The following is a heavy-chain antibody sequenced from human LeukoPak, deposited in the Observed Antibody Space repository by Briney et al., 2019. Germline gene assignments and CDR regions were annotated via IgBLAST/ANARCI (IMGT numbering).Heavy chain of an antibody. CDR1: GFTFSSYW. Sequence: GGSLRLSCAASGFTFSSYWMSWVRQAPGKGLEWVANIKQDGSEKYYVDSVKGRLTISRDNAKNSLYLQMNSLRAEDTAVYYCARCYPREPVDYWGQGTLVTVSS. J-gene: IGHJ4*02. CDR3: ARCYPREPVDY. D-gene: IGHD1-14*01. V-gene: IGHV3-7*01. CDR2: IKQDGSEK.